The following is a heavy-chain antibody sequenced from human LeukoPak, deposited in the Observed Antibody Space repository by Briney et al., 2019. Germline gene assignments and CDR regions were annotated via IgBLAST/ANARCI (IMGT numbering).Heavy chain of an antibody. D-gene: IGHD3-16*01. CDR3: AKALKGGPFDC. CDR2: ISYDGSNK. CDR1: GFTFSSYG. J-gene: IGHJ4*02. Sequence: GGSLRLSCAASGFTFSSYGMHWVRQAPGKGLEWVAVISYDGSNKYYADSVKGRFTISRDNSKNTLYLQMNSLRAEDTAVYYCAKALKGGPFDCWGQGTLVTVSS. V-gene: IGHV3-30*18.